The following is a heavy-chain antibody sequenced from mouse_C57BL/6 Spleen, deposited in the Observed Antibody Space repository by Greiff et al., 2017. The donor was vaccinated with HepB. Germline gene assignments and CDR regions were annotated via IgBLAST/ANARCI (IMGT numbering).Heavy chain of an antibody. CDR2: IDPSDSET. D-gene: IGHD2-1*01. V-gene: IGHV1-52*01. Sequence: QVHVKQPGAELVRPGSSVKLSCKASGYTFTSYWMHWVKQRPIQGLEWIGNIDPSDSETHYNQKFKDKATLTVDKSSSTAYMQLSSLTSEDSAVYYCALYGNYVFDYWGQGTTLTVSS. J-gene: IGHJ2*01. CDR1: GYTFTSYW. CDR3: ALYGNYVFDY.